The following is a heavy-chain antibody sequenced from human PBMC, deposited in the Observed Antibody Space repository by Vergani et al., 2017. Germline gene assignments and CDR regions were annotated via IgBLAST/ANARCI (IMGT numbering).Heavy chain of an antibody. CDR1: GFTFSSYG. D-gene: IGHD6-19*01. V-gene: IGHV3-33*06. Sequence: QVQLVESGGGVVQPGRSLRLSCAASGFTFSSYGMHWVRQAPGKGLEWVAVIWYDGSNKYYADSVKGRFTISIDNSKNTLYLQMNSLRAEDTAVYYCAKAIAVATSGPPEYYYYYGMDVWGQGP. CDR3: AKAIAVATSGPPEYYYYYGMDV. CDR2: IWYDGSNK. J-gene: IGHJ6*02.